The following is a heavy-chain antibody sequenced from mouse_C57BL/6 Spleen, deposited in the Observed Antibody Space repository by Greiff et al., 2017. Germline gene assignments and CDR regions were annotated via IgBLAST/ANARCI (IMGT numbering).Heavy chain of an antibody. D-gene: IGHD1-1*01. CDR2: IGPGSGST. V-gene: IGHV1-77*01. CDR1: GYTFTDYY. CDR3: ASYYSTYFDY. Sequence: VQLQESGAELVKPGASVKISCKASGYTFTDYYINWVKQRPGQGLEWIGKIGPGSGSTYYNEKFKGKATLTADTSSSTAYMLLSSLTSEDSAVYICASYYSTYFDYWGRGTTLTVSS. J-gene: IGHJ2*01.